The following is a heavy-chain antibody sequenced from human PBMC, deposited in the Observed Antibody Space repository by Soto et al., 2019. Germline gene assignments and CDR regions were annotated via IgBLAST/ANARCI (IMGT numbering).Heavy chain of an antibody. CDR2: IIPIFGTA. D-gene: IGHD2-15*01. J-gene: IGHJ4*02. CDR1: GGTFSSYA. CDR3: ARDLGWWPWDY. Sequence: ASVKVSCKASGGTFSSYAISWVRQAPGQGLEWMGGIIPIFGTANYAQKLQGRVTMTTDTSTSTAYMELRSLRSDDTAVYYCARDLGWWPWDYWGQGTLVTVSS. V-gene: IGHV1-69*05.